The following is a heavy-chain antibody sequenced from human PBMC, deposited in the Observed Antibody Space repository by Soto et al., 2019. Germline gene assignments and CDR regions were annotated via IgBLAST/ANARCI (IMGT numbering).Heavy chain of an antibody. CDR3: ARESGYGDFLTNFDY. CDR2: IYYSGST. J-gene: IGHJ4*02. Sequence: SVTMSLTCTVSGGYISSGGCYWSWIQQHPGKGLEWIGYIYYSGSTYYNPSLKSRVTISVDTSKNQFSLRLSSVTAADTAVYYCARESGYGDFLTNFDYWGQGTLVTVSS. D-gene: IGHD4-17*01. CDR1: GGYISSGGCY. V-gene: IGHV4-31*03.